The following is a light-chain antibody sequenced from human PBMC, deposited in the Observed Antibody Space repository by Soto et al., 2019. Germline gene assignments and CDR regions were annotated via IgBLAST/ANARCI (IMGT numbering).Light chain of an antibody. Sequence: QSVLTQPASVSGSPGQSITISCTGTSSDIGRYNHVSWYQHHPGKAPRLIIYEVSSRPSGVSNRFSGSKSANTASLTISGLQAEDEADYYCGTWDSSLTAYVFGPGTKVTVL. CDR1: SSDIGRYNH. CDR2: EVS. CDR3: GTWDSSLTAYV. J-gene: IGLJ1*01. V-gene: IGLV2-14*01.